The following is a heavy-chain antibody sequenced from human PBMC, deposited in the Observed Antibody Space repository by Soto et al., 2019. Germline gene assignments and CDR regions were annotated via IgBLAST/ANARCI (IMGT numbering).Heavy chain of an antibody. CDR3: ARELVQETYYDFWSGYRLVGYGMDV. Sequence: VQLQESGPGLVKPSETLSLTCTVSGGSISSYYWSWIRQPPGQGLEWIGYIYYSGSTNYHPSLRSRVTISVDTSMNQFSVKLSSVTAADTAVYYCARELVQETYYDFWSGYRLVGYGMDVWGQGTTVTVSS. J-gene: IGHJ6*02. D-gene: IGHD3-3*01. CDR1: GGSISSYY. V-gene: IGHV4-59*01. CDR2: IYYSGST.